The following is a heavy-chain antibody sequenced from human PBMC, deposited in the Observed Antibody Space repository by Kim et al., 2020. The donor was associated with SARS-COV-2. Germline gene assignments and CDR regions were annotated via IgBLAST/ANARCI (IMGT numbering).Heavy chain of an antibody. J-gene: IGHJ4*02. Sequence: SVKGRFIISRDNSKNTLYLKMNSLRAEDTAVYYCAKDHGGLNMIVHVADYWGQGTLVTVSS. CDR3: AKDHGGLNMIVHVADY. V-gene: IGHV3-23*01. D-gene: IGHD3-22*01.